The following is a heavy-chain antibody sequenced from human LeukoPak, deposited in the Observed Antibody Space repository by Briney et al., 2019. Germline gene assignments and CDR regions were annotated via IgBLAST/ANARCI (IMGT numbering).Heavy chain of an antibody. CDR3: ARGPAAGNDY. Sequence: SVKVSCKASGGTFSSYAISWVRQAPGQGLEWMGRIIPIFGTANYAQKFQGRVTITTDESTSTAYMELSRLRSEDTAVYYCARGPAAGNDYWGQGTLVTVSS. CDR1: GGTFSSYA. D-gene: IGHD6-13*01. CDR2: IIPIFGTA. J-gene: IGHJ4*02. V-gene: IGHV1-69*05.